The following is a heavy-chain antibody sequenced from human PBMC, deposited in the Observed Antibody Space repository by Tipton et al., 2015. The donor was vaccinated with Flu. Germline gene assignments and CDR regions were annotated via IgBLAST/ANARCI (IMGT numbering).Heavy chain of an antibody. D-gene: IGHD5-24*01. CDR2: INPKDNDT. V-gene: IGHV1-2*02. Sequence: QVQLVQSGAELKKPGASVKVSCKGSGYTFIVHYMHWVRQAPGQGLEWMGWINPKDNDTRYSEKFQGRVTMTRDTSISTVYMELSRLSPDDTAVYYCARDGAGYNGAFDMWGQGTMVTVSS. J-gene: IGHJ3*02. CDR1: GYTFIVHY. CDR3: ARDGAGYNGAFDM.